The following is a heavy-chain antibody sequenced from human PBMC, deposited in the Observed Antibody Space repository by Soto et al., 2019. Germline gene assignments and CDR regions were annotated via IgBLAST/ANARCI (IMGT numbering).Heavy chain of an antibody. Sequence: SETLSLTCTVSGGSISSYYWSWIRQPPGKGLEWIGYIYYSGSTNYNPSLKSRVTISVDTSKNQFSLKLSSVTAADTAVYYCARDRLAEAGTYYYYGMDVWGQGTTVTVSS. D-gene: IGHD6-13*01. CDR1: GGSISSYY. J-gene: IGHJ6*02. CDR2: IYYSGST. CDR3: ARDRLAEAGTYYYYGMDV. V-gene: IGHV4-59*01.